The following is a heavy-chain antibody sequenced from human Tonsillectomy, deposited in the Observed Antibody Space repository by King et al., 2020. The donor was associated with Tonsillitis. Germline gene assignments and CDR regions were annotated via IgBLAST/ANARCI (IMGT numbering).Heavy chain of an antibody. CDR1: GFTFGDYA. CDR2: IRSKAYGGTT. J-gene: IGHJ4*02. V-gene: IGHV3-49*04. D-gene: IGHD5-24*01. CDR3: TRGFQRWLPFQPPHED. Sequence: VQLVESGGGLVQPGRSLRLSCTASGFTFGDYAMSWVRQAPGKGLEWVGFIRSKAYGGTTEYAASVKGRFTISRDDSKSIAYLQMNSLKTEDTAVDYCTRGFQRWLPFQPPHEDWGQGTLVTVSS.